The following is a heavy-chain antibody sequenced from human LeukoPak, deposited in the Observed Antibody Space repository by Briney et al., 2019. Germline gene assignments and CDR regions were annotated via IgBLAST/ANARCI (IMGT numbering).Heavy chain of an antibody. D-gene: IGHD1-1*01. V-gene: IGHV4-39*01. CDR2: IYYSRST. Sequence: PSETLSLTCTVSGGSISSSSYYWGWIRQPPGKGLEWIGSIYYSRSTYYNPSLKSRVTISVDTSKNQFSLKLSSVTAADTAVYYCARRVSRERRYYFDYWGQGTLVTVSS. CDR1: GGSISSSSYY. J-gene: IGHJ4*02. CDR3: ARRVSRERRYYFDY.